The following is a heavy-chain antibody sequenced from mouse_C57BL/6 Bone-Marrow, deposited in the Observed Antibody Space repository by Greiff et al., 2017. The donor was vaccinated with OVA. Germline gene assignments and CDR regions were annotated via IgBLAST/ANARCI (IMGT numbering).Heavy chain of an antibody. CDR2: IYPGDGDT. CDR1: GYAFSSSW. CDR3: ARGIYYGTPYAMDY. D-gene: IGHD2-1*01. J-gene: IGHJ4*01. Sequence: QVQLQQSGPELVKPGASVKISCKASGYAFSSSWMNWVKQRPGKGLEWIGRIYPGDGDTNYNGKFKGKATLTADKSSSTAYMQLSSLTSEDSAVYFCARGIYYGTPYAMDYWGQGTSVTVSS. V-gene: IGHV1-82*01.